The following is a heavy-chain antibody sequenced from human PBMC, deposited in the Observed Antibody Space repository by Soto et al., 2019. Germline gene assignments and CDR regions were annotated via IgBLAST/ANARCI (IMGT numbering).Heavy chain of an antibody. J-gene: IGHJ3*01. CDR1: GFTFSSYT. CDR3: ATVITTDAAFDV. V-gene: IGHV3-21*01. CDR2: ISSRSSYI. Sequence: EVQLVESGGGLVKPGGSLRLSGAATGFTFSSYTMNWVRQAPGKGLEWVSSISSRSSYIYYADSVKGRYTISRDNAKDSLYLQMNSLRAEDTAVYYCATVITTDAAFDVWGQGTIVTVSS. D-gene: IGHD3-3*01.